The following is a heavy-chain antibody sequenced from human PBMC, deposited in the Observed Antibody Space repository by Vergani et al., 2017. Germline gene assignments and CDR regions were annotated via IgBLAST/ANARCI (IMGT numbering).Heavy chain of an antibody. J-gene: IGHJ3*02. CDR2: INHSGST. Sequence: QVQLQQWGAGLLKPSETLSLTCAVYGGSFSGYYWSWIRQPPGKGLEWIGEINHSGSTNYNPSLKRRVTISVDTSKNQFSLKLSSVTAAETAGYSCARVSSMVRGAHDAFDIWGQGTMVTVSS. V-gene: IGHV4-34*01. CDR1: GGSFSGYY. CDR3: ARVSSMVRGAHDAFDI. D-gene: IGHD3-10*01.